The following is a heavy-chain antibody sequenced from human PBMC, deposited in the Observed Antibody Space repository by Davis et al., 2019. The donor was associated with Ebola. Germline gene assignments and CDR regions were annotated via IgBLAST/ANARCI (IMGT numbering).Heavy chain of an antibody. CDR2: IWYDGSNK. J-gene: IGHJ5*02. CDR3: AIPARGLQLPETS. D-gene: IGHD1-1*01. Sequence: GESLKISCAASGFTFGAYGFHWVRQAPGRGLEWVAVIWYDGSNKYYADSVKGRFTVSRDNAKNSLYLQMNSLRAEDTALYHCAIPARGLQLPETSWGQGTLVTVSS. CDR1: GFTFGAYG. V-gene: IGHV3-33*03.